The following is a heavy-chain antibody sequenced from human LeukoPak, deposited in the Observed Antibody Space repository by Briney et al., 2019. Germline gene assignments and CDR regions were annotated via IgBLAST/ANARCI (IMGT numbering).Heavy chain of an antibody. CDR1: GXSFSGYY. J-gene: IGHJ4*02. CDR3: ARGQTSVTTCYFDY. D-gene: IGHD4-17*01. CDR2: INHSGST. Sequence: SETLSLTCAVYGXSFSGYYGSWIRQPPGKGLEWIGEINHSGSTNYNPSLKSRVTISVDTSKNQFYLKLSSVTAADTAVYYCARGQTSVTTCYFDYWGQGTLVTVSS. V-gene: IGHV4-34*01.